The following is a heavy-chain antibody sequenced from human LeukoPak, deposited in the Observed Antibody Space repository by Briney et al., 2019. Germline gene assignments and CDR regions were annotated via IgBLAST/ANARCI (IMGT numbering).Heavy chain of an antibody. D-gene: IGHD3-16*01. Sequence: SETLSLTCTVSGDSISGFYWSWIRRPPGEGLEWIGDIYSSGSTNYNPSLRSRVTISIDTSKNQFSLKLNSVTAADTAVYYCARGVVITFGGAADYWGQGTLVTVSS. CDR3: ARGVVITFGGAADY. CDR2: IYSSGST. V-gene: IGHV4-59*01. CDR1: GDSISGFY. J-gene: IGHJ4*02.